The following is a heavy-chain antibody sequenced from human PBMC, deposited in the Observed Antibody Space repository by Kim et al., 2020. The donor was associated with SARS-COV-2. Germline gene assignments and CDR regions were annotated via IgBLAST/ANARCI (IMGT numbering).Heavy chain of an antibody. CDR2: ISWDGTRT. J-gene: IGHJ4*02. CDR1: GFTFDTSP. D-gene: IGHD4-17*01. Sequence: GGSLRLSCAASGFTFDTSPMGWVRQAPGKGLEWVSRISWDGTRTYYADSVKGRVTMSSDKSKNTVYLHMNSLRVEDTAGYYCAKGVTNSGLDYWGQGTQV. V-gene: IGHV3-23*01. CDR3: AKGVTNSGLDY.